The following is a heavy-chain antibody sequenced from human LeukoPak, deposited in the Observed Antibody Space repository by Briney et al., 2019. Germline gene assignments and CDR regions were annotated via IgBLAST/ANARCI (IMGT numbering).Heavy chain of an antibody. CDR3: AREPGNNYDFWSGYPD. CDR2: IYYSGST. J-gene: IGHJ4*02. CDR1: GGSISGYY. V-gene: IGHV4-59*01. D-gene: IGHD3-3*01. Sequence: SETLSLTCSVSGGSISGYYWSWIRQPPGKGLEWIGYIYYSGSTNYNPSLKSRVTISLDTSKNQFSLKLSSVTAADTAVYYCAREPGNNYDFWSGYPDWGQGTLVTVSS.